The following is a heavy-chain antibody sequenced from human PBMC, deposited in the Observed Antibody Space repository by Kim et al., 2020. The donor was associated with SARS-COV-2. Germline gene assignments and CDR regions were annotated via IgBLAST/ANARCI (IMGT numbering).Heavy chain of an antibody. J-gene: IGHJ6*02. Sequence: GGSLRLSCAASGFTVSSNYMSWVRQAPGKGLEWVSVIYSGGSTYYADSVKGRFTISRDNSKNTLYLQMNSLRAEDTAVYYCARVPLLYCSGGSCYGMDVWGQGTTVTVSS. D-gene: IGHD2-15*01. CDR3: ARVPLLYCSGGSCYGMDV. V-gene: IGHV3-53*01. CDR1: GFTVSSNY. CDR2: IYSGGST.